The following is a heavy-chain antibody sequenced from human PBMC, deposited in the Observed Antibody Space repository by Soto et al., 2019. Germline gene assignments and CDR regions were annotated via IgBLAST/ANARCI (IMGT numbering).Heavy chain of an antibody. CDR2: IYYSGST. D-gene: IGHD2-15*01. CDR3: ARLAGSWGAFDI. V-gene: IGHV4-39*01. Sequence: SETLSLTSTVSGVTISSSSYYWGWIRQPPGKGLEWIGSIYYSGSTYYNPSLKSRVTISVDTSKNQFSLKLSSVTAADTAVYYCARLAGSWGAFDIWGQGTMVTVSS. CDR1: GVTISSSSYY. J-gene: IGHJ3*02.